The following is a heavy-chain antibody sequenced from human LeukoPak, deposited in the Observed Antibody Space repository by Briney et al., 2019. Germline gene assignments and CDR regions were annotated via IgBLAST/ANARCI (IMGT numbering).Heavy chain of an antibody. V-gene: IGHV4-59*01. CDR3: ATAPNPDYFDY. J-gene: IGHJ4*02. D-gene: IGHD3-16*01. CDR2: ISNSGSA. CDR1: GDSIGQDY. Sequence: SETLSLTCTVSGDSIGQDYWNWIRQPPGRGLEWIGQISNSGSANYNPSLKSRVTISVDRSKNQFSLRLNSVTAADTAFYYCATAPNPDYFDYWGQGTLATVSS.